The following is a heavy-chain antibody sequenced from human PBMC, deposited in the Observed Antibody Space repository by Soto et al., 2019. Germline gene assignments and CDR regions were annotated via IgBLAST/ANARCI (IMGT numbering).Heavy chain of an antibody. CDR1: GGTFSSYA. Sequence: GASVKVSCKASGGTFSSYAISWVRQAPGQGLEWMGGIIPIFGTANYAQKFQGRVTITADESTSTAYMELSSLRSEDTAVYYCARDTAAYCGGDCYSDYWGQGTLVTVSS. CDR2: IIPIFGTA. D-gene: IGHD2-21*02. V-gene: IGHV1-69*13. J-gene: IGHJ4*02. CDR3: ARDTAAYCGGDCYSDY.